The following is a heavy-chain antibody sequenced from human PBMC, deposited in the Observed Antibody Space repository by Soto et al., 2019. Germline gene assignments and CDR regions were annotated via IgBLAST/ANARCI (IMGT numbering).Heavy chain of an antibody. D-gene: IGHD2-15*01. J-gene: IGHJ4*02. V-gene: IGHV3-30*03. CDR3: ARARGHIVVVVAATLYY. CDR2: ISYDGSNK. CDR1: GFTFSSYG. Sequence: LRLSCAASGFTFSSYGTHWVRQAPGKGLEWVAVISYDGSNKYYADSVKGRFTISRDNSKNTLYLQMNSLRAEDTAVYYCARARGHIVVVVAATLYYWGQGTLVTVSS.